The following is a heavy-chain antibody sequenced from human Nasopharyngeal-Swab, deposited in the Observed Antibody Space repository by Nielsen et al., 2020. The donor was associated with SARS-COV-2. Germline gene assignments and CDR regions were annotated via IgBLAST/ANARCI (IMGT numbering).Heavy chain of an antibody. CDR1: GFTFSSYW. J-gene: IGHJ3*02. D-gene: IGHD2-2*01. V-gene: IGHV3-7*01. CDR2: IKQDGSEK. Sequence: GESLKISCAASGFTFSSYWMSWVRQAPGKGLEWVANIKQDGSEKYYVDSVKGRFTISRDNAKNSPYLQMNSLRAEDTAVYYCARDRDYAGAFDIWGQGTMVTVSS. CDR3: ARDRDYAGAFDI.